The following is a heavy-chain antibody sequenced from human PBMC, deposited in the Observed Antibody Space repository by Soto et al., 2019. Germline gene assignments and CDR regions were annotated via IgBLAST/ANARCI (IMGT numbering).Heavy chain of an antibody. J-gene: IGHJ6*02. D-gene: IGHD2-21*02. CDR2: ISDYNGNT. CDR3: AGSYCGGHCSVLYYCDGRDV. Sequence: QVQLVQSGAEVKKPGASVKVSCKASGYTFSSYGSSWVRQAPGQGLEWMGWISDYNGNTNYGQKLQGRATMTTDTSTSTDYMELRSLRPDETAVYYCAGSYCGGHCSVLYYCDGRDVWGQGTTVPVSS. V-gene: IGHV1-18*01. CDR1: GYTFSSYG.